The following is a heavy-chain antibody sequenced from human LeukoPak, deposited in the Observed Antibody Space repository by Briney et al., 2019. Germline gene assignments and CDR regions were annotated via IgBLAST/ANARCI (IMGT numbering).Heavy chain of an antibody. Sequence: ASVKVSCKASGYTFTSYAMHWVRQAPGHRLEWMGWINAGNGNTKYSQKFQGRVTITRDTSASTAYMELSSLRSEDTAVYYCARARYCSSTSCYGNWFDPWGQGTLVTVSS. CDR1: GYTFTSYA. D-gene: IGHD2-2*01. CDR2: INAGNGNT. J-gene: IGHJ5*02. CDR3: ARARYCSSTSCYGNWFDP. V-gene: IGHV1-3*01.